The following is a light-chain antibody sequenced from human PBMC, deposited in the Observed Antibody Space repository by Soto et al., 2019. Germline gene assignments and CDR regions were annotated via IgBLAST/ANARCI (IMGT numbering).Light chain of an antibody. CDR2: DAS. CDR1: QTISSW. CDR3: QQYNSDSPLT. V-gene: IGKV1-5*01. J-gene: IGKJ4*01. Sequence: DIQMTQSPSTLSASVGDRVTITCRASQTISSWLAWYQQKPGKAPKLLIYDASSLESGVSSRFSGSGSGTEFTLTISSLQPDDFATYYCQQYNSDSPLTFGGGTKVEIK.